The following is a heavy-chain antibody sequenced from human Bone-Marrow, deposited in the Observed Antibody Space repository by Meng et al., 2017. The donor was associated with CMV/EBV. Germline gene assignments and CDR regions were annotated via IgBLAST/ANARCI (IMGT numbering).Heavy chain of an antibody. V-gene: IGHV4-34*01. CDR2: INHSGST. J-gene: IGHJ4*01. CDR1: GGSFNAYY. CDR3: ARDAVTDYSNYFDD. Sequence: SETLSLTCTVYGGSFNAYYYNWFRQAPGKGLEWIGEINHSGSTNYNPSLKSRVTILVDKSKNQFSLKLSSVTAADTAVYYCARDAVTDYSNYFDDWGQGTRVTVSS. D-gene: IGHD4-11*01.